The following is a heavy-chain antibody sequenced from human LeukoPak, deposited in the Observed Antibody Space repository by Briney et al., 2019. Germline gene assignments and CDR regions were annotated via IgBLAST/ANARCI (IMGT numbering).Heavy chain of an antibody. J-gene: IGHJ4*02. D-gene: IGHD4-11*01. CDR1: GFTFSHYG. CDR3: AKDAQRGFDYSNSLDY. V-gene: IGHV3-33*06. Sequence: GGSLRHSCSASGFTFSHYGMHWVRQAPGTGLEGVAVIWSDASDKYYANSVKGRFTISRDNFKNSLYLQMNSLRAEDTAVYYFAKDAQRGFDYSNSLDYWGQGTRVTVSS. CDR2: IWSDASDK.